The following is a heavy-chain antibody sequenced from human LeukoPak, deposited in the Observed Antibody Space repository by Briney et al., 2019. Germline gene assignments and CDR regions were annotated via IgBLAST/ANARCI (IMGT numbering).Heavy chain of an antibody. Sequence: LPGGSLRLSCAASGFTFSNYAMNWVRQAPGKGLEWVSSITGSGGDAYYADSVKGRFTISRDNSKNTLDLQMNSLRAEDTAVYYCAKGLKGCSGSSCYYFFGFWGQGALITVSS. CDR2: ITGSGGDA. CDR3: AKGLKGCSGSSCYYFFGF. CDR1: GFTFSNYA. J-gene: IGHJ4*02. V-gene: IGHV3-23*01. D-gene: IGHD2-15*01.